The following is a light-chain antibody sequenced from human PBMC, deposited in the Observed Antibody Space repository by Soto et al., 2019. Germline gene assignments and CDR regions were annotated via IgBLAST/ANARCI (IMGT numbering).Light chain of an antibody. V-gene: IGLV8-61*01. CDR2: STN. Sequence: QAVVTQEPSFSVSPGGTVTLTCGLSSGSVSTNYHPSWYQQTPGQAPRTLIYSTNTRSSGVPDRFSGSILGNKAALTITGAQADDESDYYCVLYMGSGTWVLGGGTKVTVL. CDR3: VLYMGSGTWV. J-gene: IGLJ3*02. CDR1: SGSVSTNYH.